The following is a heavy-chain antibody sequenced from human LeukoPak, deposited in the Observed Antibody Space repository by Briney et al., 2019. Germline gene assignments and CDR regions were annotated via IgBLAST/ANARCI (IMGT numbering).Heavy chain of an antibody. CDR1: GYTFTSYD. CDR3: ARAESILLWFGELSSPYFDY. J-gene: IGHJ4*02. CDR2: MNPNSGNT. D-gene: IGHD3-10*01. Sequence: GASVKVSCKASGYTFTSYDIHWVRQATGQGLEWMGWMNPNSGNTGYAQKFQGRVTMTRNTSISTAYMELSSLRSEDTAVYYCARAESILLWFGELSSPYFDYWGQGTLVTVSS. V-gene: IGHV1-8*01.